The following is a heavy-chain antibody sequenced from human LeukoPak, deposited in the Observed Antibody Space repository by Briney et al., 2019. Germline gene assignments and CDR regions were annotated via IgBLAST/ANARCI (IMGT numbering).Heavy chain of an antibody. Sequence: ASVKVSCKASGYTFTSYGISWVRQAPGQGLEWMGWISAYNGNTNYAQKLQGRVTMTTDTSTSTAYMELRSLRSDDTVVYYCARGMEYCSGGSCYGPNWFDPWGQGTLVTVSS. J-gene: IGHJ5*02. CDR1: GYTFTSYG. CDR2: ISAYNGNT. CDR3: ARGMEYCSGGSCYGPNWFDP. D-gene: IGHD2-15*01. V-gene: IGHV1-18*01.